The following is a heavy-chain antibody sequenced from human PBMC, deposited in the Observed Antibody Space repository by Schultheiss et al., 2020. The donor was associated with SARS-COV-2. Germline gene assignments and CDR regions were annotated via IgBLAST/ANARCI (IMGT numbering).Heavy chain of an antibody. CDR3: ARDSPRYYGSGSVYGMDV. J-gene: IGHJ6*02. CDR1: GGSFSGYY. D-gene: IGHD3-10*01. V-gene: IGHV4-31*11. Sequence: SETLSLTCAVYGGSFSGYYWSWIRQHPGKGLEWIGYIYYSGSTYYNPSLKSRVTISVDTSKNQFSLKLSSVTAADTAVYYCARDSPRYYGSGSVYGMDVWGQGTTVTVSS. CDR2: IYYSGST.